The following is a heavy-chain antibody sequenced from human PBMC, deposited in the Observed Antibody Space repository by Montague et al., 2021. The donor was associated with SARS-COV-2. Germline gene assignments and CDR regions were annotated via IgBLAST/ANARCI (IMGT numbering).Heavy chain of an antibody. Sequence: SETLSLTCSVSGNSLSNSRYFWGWIRQPPRKGLEWIGSFYFGGKFLYNSSLESRVTISVDTSKNQFSLQLISVTASDTAVYYCARHSGGSEVAGLDYWGQGILVTVSS. V-gene: IGHV4-39*01. CDR1: GNSLSNSRYF. CDR3: ARHSGGSEVAGLDY. J-gene: IGHJ4*02. CDR2: FYFGGKF. D-gene: IGHD6-19*01.